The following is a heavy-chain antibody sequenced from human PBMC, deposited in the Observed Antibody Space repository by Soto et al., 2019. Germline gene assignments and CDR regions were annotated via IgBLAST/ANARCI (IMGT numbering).Heavy chain of an antibody. J-gene: IGHJ4*02. CDR2: INHSGST. D-gene: IGHD3-10*01. V-gene: IGHV4-34*01. Sequence: QVQLQQWGAGLLKPSETLSLTCAVYGGSFSGYYWSWIRQPPGKGLEWIGEINHSGSTNYNPSLKSRVTISVDTSKNQFSLKLGSVTAADTAVYYCGRRSGSGSPSIYCDYWGQGSMVTVSS. CDR3: GRRSGSGSPSIYCDY. CDR1: GGSFSGYY.